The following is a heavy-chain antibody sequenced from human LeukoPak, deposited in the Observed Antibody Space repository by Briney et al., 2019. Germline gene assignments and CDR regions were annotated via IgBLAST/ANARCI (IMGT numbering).Heavy chain of an antibody. CDR3: AKDTSIGRYCTNGICSPFDY. CDR1: GFSVSTKY. V-gene: IGHV3-53*01. D-gene: IGHD2-8*01. CDR2: LYSGSDT. J-gene: IGHJ4*02. Sequence: PGGSLRLSRAASGFSVSTKYMNWVRQAPGKGLEWVSILYSGSDTYYADSVKGRFTISRDNSRSTLYLQMNSLRAEDTAVYYCAKDTSIGRYCTNGICSPFDYWGQGTLVTVSS.